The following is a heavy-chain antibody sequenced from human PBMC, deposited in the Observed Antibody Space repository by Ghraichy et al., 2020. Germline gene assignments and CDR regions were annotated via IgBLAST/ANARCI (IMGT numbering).Heavy chain of an antibody. V-gene: IGHV3-23*01. Sequence: GGSLRLSCAASGFTFSNYAMNWVRQAPGKGLEWVSGISGNGGRIYYADSVKGRFTVSRDNSKNTLYLEMNSLRPEDTALYYCAKRLWLDSTPAGGPFDCWGQGTLVTVSS. CDR1: GFTFSNYA. D-gene: IGHD3-22*01. J-gene: IGHJ4*02. CDR3: AKRLWLDSTPAGGPFDC. CDR2: ISGNGGRI.